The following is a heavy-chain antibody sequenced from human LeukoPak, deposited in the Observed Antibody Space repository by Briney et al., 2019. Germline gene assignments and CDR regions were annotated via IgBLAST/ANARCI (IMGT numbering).Heavy chain of an antibody. Sequence: PGGSLRLSCVASGFTFRNYYMHWVRQVPGKGLVWVSRISGDGSSIFYADSVKGRFTISRDNAKNSLYVQMNSLRADDSAVYYCARGRPHGNDYWGQGTLVTVSS. V-gene: IGHV3-74*01. CDR1: GFTFRNYY. D-gene: IGHD4-23*01. J-gene: IGHJ4*02. CDR2: ISGDGSSI. CDR3: ARGRPHGNDY.